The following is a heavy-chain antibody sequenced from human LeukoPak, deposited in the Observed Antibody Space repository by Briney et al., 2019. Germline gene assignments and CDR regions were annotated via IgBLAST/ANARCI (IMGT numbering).Heavy chain of an antibody. J-gene: IGHJ1*01. D-gene: IGHD6-13*01. V-gene: IGHV3-33*01. Sequence: GGSLRLSCAASGFTFSSYGMHWVRQAPGKGLEWVAIIWFDGSNQYYADSVKGRLTIPRDNPKDTLYLQMNSLRVEDTAVYYCARGEYSSSWHSEYFQHWGQGTLVTVSS. CDR3: ARGEYSSSWHSEYFQH. CDR2: IWFDGSNQ. CDR1: GFTFSSYG.